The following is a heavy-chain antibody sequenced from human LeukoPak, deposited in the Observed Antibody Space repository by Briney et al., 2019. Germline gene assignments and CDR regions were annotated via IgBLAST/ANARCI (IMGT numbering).Heavy chain of an antibody. CDR2: INPSGGST. V-gene: IGHV1-46*01. CDR1: GYTFTSYY. Sequence: ASVKVSCKASGYTFTSYYMHWVRQAPGQGLEWMGIINPSGGSTSYAQKFQGRVTMTRDMSTSTVYMELSSLRSEDTAVYYCASSPASDGNFDYWGQGTLVTVSS. J-gene: IGHJ4*02. CDR3: ASSPASDGNFDY.